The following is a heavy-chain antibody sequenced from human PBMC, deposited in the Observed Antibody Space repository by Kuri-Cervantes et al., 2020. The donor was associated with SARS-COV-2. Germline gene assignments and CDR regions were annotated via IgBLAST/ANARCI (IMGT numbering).Heavy chain of an antibody. D-gene: IGHD2-2*01. CDR1: GASVSSYF. V-gene: IGHV4-59*02. CDR2: IFHSAGT. Sequence: SETLSLTCTVSGASVSSYFWSWIRQPPGKGLEWIGYIFHSAGTNYNPSLWSRVFISVDTSRNQFSLELSSVTTADTAIYYCARVPTYCSSTSCYDASYSYYGMDVWGQGTTVTVSS. J-gene: IGHJ6*02. CDR3: ARVPTYCSSTSCYDASYSYYGMDV.